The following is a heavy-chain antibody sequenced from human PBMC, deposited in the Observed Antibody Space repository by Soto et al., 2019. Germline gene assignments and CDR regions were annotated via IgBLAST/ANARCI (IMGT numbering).Heavy chain of an antibody. CDR3: TRRAPDMVRGVMVIAFDI. CDR2: IRSKANSYAT. D-gene: IGHD3-10*01. J-gene: IGHJ3*02. V-gene: IGHV3-73*01. CDR1: GFTFSSYA. Sequence: PGGSLRLSCAASGFTFSSYAMSWVRQAPGKGLEWAGRIRSKANSYATAYAASVKGRFTISRDDSKNTAYLQMNSLKTEDTAVYYCTRRAPDMVRGVMVIAFDIWGQGTMVTVSS.